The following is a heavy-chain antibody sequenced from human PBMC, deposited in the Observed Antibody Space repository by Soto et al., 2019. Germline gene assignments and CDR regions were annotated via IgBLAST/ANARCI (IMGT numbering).Heavy chain of an antibody. V-gene: IGHV3-74*01. D-gene: IGHD2-21*02. CDR1: GFNFSNHW. Sequence: LSLSCAASGFNFSNHWMHWVRQRPAEGLVWVSRITSDGKSKAYAESVKGRFAISRDNAKNTLYLQMNGLTAEDTAVYYCARESGDWPLNWFDPWGQGTLVTVSS. CDR2: ITSDGKSK. CDR3: ARESGDWPLNWFDP. J-gene: IGHJ5*02.